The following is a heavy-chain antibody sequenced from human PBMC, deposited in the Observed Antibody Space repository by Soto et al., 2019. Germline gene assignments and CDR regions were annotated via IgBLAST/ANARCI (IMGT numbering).Heavy chain of an antibody. CDR1: GYTFTSYG. V-gene: IGHV1-18*01. CDR2: ISAYNGNT. Sequence: VKVSCKASGYTFTSYGISWVRQAPGQGLEWMGWISAYNGNTNYAQKLQGRVTMTTDTSTSTAYMELRSLRSDDTAVYYCARAGDSSSWYNHYYYYYGMDVWGQGTTVTVSS. D-gene: IGHD6-13*01. CDR3: ARAGDSSSWYNHYYYYYGMDV. J-gene: IGHJ6*02.